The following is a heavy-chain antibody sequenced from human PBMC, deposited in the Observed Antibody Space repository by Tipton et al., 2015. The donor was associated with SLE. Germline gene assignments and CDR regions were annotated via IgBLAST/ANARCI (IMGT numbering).Heavy chain of an antibody. J-gene: IGHJ5*02. Sequence: TLSLTCAVYGGSISGYYWSWIRQPPGKGLEWIGSIYYSGSTYYNPSLKSRVTISVDTSKNQFSLKLSSVTAADTAVYYCARGGGSYWFDPWGQGTLVTVSS. V-gene: IGHV4-34*01. CDR1: GGSISGYY. D-gene: IGHD1-26*01. CDR3: ARGGGSYWFDP. CDR2: IYYSGST.